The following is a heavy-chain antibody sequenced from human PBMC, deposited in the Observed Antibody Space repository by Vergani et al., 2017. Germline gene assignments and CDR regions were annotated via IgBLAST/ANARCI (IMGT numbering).Heavy chain of an antibody. D-gene: IGHD5-12*01. CDR2: INPNSGGT. Sequence: QVQLVQSGAEVKKPGASVKVSCKASGYTFTGYYMHWVRQAPGQGLEWMGWINPNSGGTNYEQKFQGRVTMTRDTSISTAYMELSRLRSDDTAVYYCARSGYSGYDYHFDYWGQGTLVTVSS. CDR1: GYTFTGYY. CDR3: ARSGYSGYDYHFDY. V-gene: IGHV1-2*02. J-gene: IGHJ4*02.